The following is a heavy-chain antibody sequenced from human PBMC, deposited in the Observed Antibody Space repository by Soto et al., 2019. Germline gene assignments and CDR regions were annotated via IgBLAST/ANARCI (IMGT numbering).Heavy chain of an antibody. Sequence: GGSLRLSCAASGFTFSSYAMSWVRQAPGKGLEWVSAISGSGGSTYYADSVKGRFTISRDNSKNTLYLQMNSLRAEDTAVYYCAKDGEITIYYYYYMDVWGKGTTVTVSS. J-gene: IGHJ6*03. V-gene: IGHV3-23*01. CDR3: AKDGEITIYYYYYMDV. D-gene: IGHD3-3*01. CDR1: GFTFSSYA. CDR2: ISGSGGST.